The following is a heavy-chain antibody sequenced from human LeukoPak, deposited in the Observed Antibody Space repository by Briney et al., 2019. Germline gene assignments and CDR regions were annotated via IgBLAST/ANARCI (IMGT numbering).Heavy chain of an antibody. Sequence: GGSLRLSCAASGFTFSSDAMSWVRQAPGKGLEWMAVISYDGSNKYYADSVKGRFTISRDNSKNTLYLQMSSLRGEDTAVYYCAKDRWIRRITMAGQDYWGQGTLVTVSS. CDR1: GFTFSSDA. CDR2: ISYDGSNK. CDR3: AKDRWIRRITMAGQDY. J-gene: IGHJ4*02. D-gene: IGHD6-19*01. V-gene: IGHV3-30*18.